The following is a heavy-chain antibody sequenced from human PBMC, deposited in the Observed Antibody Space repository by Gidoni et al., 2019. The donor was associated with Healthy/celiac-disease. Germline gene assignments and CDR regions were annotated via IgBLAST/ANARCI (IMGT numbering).Heavy chain of an antibody. Sequence: EVQLVESGGGLVQPGGSLRLSCAASGFTFSSYDMHWVSQATGKGLEWVSDIGSAGDTYYPGSVKGRFNISRENAKNSLYFQMNSLRAGDTAVDYCARDSKGGYGMDVWGQGTTVTVSS. V-gene: IGHV3-13*01. CDR3: ARDSKGGYGMDV. CDR1: GFTFSSYD. CDR2: IGSAGDT. D-gene: IGHD3-16*01. J-gene: IGHJ6*02.